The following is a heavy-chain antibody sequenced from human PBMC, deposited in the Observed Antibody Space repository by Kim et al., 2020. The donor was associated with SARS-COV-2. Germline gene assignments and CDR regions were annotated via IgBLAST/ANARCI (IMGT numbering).Heavy chain of an antibody. CDR1: GYSISSGYY. V-gene: IGHV4-38-2*02. J-gene: IGHJ4*02. CDR3: ASLYGSGSYSYYLFDY. CDR2: IYHSGST. D-gene: IGHD3-10*01. Sequence: SETLSLTCTVSGYSISSGYYWGWIRQPPGKGLEWIGSIYHSGSTYYNPSLKSRITISVDTSKNQFSLKLSSVTAADTAVYYCASLYGSGSYSYYLFDYWGQGTLVTVSS.